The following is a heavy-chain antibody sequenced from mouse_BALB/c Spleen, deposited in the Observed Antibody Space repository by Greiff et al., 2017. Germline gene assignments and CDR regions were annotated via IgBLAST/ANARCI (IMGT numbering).Heavy chain of an antibody. CDR1: GFTFSSYA. D-gene: IGHD2-1*01. CDR2: ISSGGSYT. CDR3: ARRDGNYSFDC. Sequence: EVQGVESGGGLVKPGGSLKLSCAASGFTFSSYAMSWVRQSPEKRLEWVAEISSGGSYTYYPDTVTGRFTISRDNAKNTLYLEMSSLRSEDTAMYYCARRDGNYSFDCWGQGTTLTVSS. J-gene: IGHJ2*01. V-gene: IGHV5-9-4*01.